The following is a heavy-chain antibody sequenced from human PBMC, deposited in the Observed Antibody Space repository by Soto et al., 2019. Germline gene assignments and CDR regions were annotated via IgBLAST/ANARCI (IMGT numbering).Heavy chain of an antibody. CDR1: GFTFSSYG. CDR3: ARDESGDDYDSSGPLVP. J-gene: IGHJ4*02. Sequence: GGSLRLSCAASGFTFSSYGMHWVRQAAGKGLEWVAVIWYDGSNKYYADSVKGRFTISRDNSKNTLYLQMNSLRAEDTAVYYCARDESGDDYDSSGPLVPWGQGTLVTVSS. D-gene: IGHD3-22*01. V-gene: IGHV3-33*01. CDR2: IWYDGSNK.